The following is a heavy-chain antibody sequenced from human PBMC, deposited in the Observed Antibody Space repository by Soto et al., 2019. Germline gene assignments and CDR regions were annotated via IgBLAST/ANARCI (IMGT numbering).Heavy chain of an antibody. V-gene: IGHV1-3*01. CDR2: INAGKGDT. J-gene: IGHJ4*02. D-gene: IGHD1-7*01. CDR1: GCTFTNHA. CDR3: ARNILGGTTDY. Sequence: ASVKVSCKASGCTFTNHAIHWVRQAPGQGLEWMGWINAGKGDTKYPQRFQGRVTITRDTSASTAYMELSSLRSEDTAVYYCARNILGGTTDYWGPGTLVTVSS.